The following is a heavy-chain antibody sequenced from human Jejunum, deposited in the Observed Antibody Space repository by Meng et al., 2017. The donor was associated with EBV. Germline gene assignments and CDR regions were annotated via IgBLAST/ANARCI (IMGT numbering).Heavy chain of an antibody. Sequence: QLHLQESGSGLVTPSQTLSLTCAVSGGSISTGGYSWHWILQSPGKGLEWIGYIYHSGSAYYNPSLKSRLTLSVDRSRDQFSLKLISVTAADTAVYYCARGNSGFDHWGQGTLVTVSS. CDR3: ARGNSGFDH. CDR2: IYHSGSA. V-gene: IGHV4-30-2*06. J-gene: IGHJ5*02. D-gene: IGHD6-19*01. CDR1: GGSISTGGYS.